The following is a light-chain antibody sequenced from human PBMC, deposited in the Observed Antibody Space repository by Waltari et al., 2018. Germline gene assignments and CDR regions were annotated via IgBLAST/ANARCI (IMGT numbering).Light chain of an antibody. CDR2: GAS. V-gene: IGKV3-20*01. J-gene: IGKJ1*01. CDR3: QNHERLPAT. CDR1: QSIRRY. Sequence: EVVLTQSPGTLSLSPGERATLSCRASQSIRRYLAWYQQKPGQAPRLLIYGASSRATGTPDRFSGSGSGTDFSLTISRLEPDDFAVYYCQNHERLPATFGQGTKVEIK.